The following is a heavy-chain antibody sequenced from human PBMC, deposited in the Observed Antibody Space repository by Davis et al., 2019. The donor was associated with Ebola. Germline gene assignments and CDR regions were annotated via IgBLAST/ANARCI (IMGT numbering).Heavy chain of an antibody. CDR2: ISSSSSTI. CDR3: AKSGGEYQLLNSMDY. V-gene: IGHV3-48*01. Sequence: GGSLRLSCAASGFTFSRYNMNWVRQVPGKGLEWVSYISSSSSTIYYADSVKGRFTISRDNSKNTLYLQMNSLRAEDTAVYYCAKSGGEYQLLNSMDYWGQGTLVTVPS. CDR1: GFTFSRYN. J-gene: IGHJ4*02. D-gene: IGHD2-2*01.